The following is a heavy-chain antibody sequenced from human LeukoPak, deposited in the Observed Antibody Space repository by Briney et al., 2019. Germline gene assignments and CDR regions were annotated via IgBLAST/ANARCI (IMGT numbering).Heavy chain of an antibody. CDR2: IKGDGSHR. D-gene: IGHD6-13*01. Sequence: GGSLRLSCAASGFTFSNYAMSWVRLRQAPGKGLEWVATIKGDGSHRSYVDSVKGRFTISRDNAKNSLYLQMNSLRAEDTAMYYCARDSAGNDYWGQGTLVTVSS. V-gene: IGHV3-7*01. CDR1: GFTFSNYA. CDR3: ARDSAGNDY. J-gene: IGHJ4*02.